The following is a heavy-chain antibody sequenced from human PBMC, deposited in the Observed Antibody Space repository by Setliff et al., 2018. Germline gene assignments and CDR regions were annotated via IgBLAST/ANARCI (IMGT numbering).Heavy chain of an antibody. D-gene: IGHD6-13*01. J-gene: IGHJ4*02. CDR1: GYSLTRYY. CDR2: INPGGGSA. Sequence: VKVSCKASGYSLTRYYMHWVRQAPGQGLEWMGIINPGGGSASYAEKFQGRVTMTRDTSTSTFYMEVNILRSDDTAVYYCARGGMAAANRKGVFEYWGQGTLVTVSS. V-gene: IGHV1-46*01. CDR3: ARGGMAAANRKGVFEY.